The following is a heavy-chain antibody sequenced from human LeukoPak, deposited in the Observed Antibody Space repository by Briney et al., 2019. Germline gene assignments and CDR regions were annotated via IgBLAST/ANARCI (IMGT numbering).Heavy chain of an antibody. CDR1: VYTFTNYY. CDR3: AREEEGGTFDY. J-gene: IGHJ4*01. CDR2: IRHSGGT. Sequence: WASVKLSRKASVYTFTNYYMHWVRQAPGPGLEWMGIIRHSGGTIYAQKLQGRVAMTGDTSTSTVYMELSSLRSEDTALYNCAREEEGGTFDYWGQGTLVTVSS. D-gene: IGHD1-1*01. V-gene: IGHV1-46*01.